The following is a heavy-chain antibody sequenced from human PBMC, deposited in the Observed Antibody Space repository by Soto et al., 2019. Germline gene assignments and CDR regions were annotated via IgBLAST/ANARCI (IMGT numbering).Heavy chain of an antibody. CDR2: IYWDDDK. V-gene: IGHV2-5*02. CDR1: GFSLSRSGVG. Sequence: QITLKESGPTLVIPTQTLTLTCTFSGFSLSRSGVGVGWFRQPPGKAPEWLALIYWDDDKRYSPSLKSRLTITKDTSKNQVLLTLTNMDPVDTSTYYCAQRGEYNANWNEGWFDPWGQGTLVTVSS. J-gene: IGHJ5*02. D-gene: IGHD1-1*01. CDR3: AQRGEYNANWNEGWFDP.